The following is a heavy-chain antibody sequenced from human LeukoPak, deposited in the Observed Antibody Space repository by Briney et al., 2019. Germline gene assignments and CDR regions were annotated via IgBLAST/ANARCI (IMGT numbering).Heavy chain of an antibody. CDR3: SLGVYYLDH. CDR1: GFTCSNYD. J-gene: IGHJ4*02. D-gene: IGHD2-8*01. V-gene: IGHV3-21*01. CDR2: IRSGSTYT. Sequence: GGSLRLSCSTSGFTCSNYDMNWVRQAPGKGLEWISSIRSGSTYTYYADSVKGRFTISRDNAKNSLYLQMNGLRAEDTAVYYCSLGVYYLDHWGRGTLVTVSS.